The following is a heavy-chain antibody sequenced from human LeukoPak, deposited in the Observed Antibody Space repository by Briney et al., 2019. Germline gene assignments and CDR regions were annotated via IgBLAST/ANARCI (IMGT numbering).Heavy chain of an antibody. Sequence: GASVKVSCKASGYTFTSYGISWVRQAPGQGLEWMGGIIPIFGTANYAQKFQGRVTITADESTSTAYMELSSLRSEDTAVYYCARGGGRNWFDPWGQGTLVTVSS. J-gene: IGHJ5*02. CDR3: ARGGGRNWFDP. CDR2: IIPIFGTA. D-gene: IGHD3-16*01. CDR1: GYTFTSYG. V-gene: IGHV1-69*13.